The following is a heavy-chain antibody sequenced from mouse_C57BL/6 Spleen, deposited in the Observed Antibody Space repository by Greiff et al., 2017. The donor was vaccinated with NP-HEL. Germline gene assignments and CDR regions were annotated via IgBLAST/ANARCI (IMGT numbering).Heavy chain of an antibody. J-gene: IGHJ2*01. V-gene: IGHV5-17*01. Sequence: EVKLMESGGGLVKPGGSLKLSCAASGFTFSDYGMHWVRQAPEKGLEWVAYISSGSSTIYYADTVKGRFTIYRDNAKNTLFLQMTSLRSEDTAMYYCAPGSTQWYFDYWGQGTTLTVSS. CDR1: GFTFSDYG. D-gene: IGHD1-1*01. CDR3: APGSTQWYFDY. CDR2: ISSGSSTI.